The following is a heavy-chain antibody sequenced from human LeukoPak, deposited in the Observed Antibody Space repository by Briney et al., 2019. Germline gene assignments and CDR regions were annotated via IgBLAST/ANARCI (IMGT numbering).Heavy chain of an antibody. J-gene: IGHJ3*02. V-gene: IGHV3-21*01. CDR3: ARDAGYCSGGSCYHDASDI. D-gene: IGHD2-15*01. CDR1: GLPHSSHS. Sequence: KPGGPLRLLRGACGLPHSSHSMHGARHAPGKGVEYVSYISSGSTCIYYADSVKGRFTIARDNAENSLYLQMNSLRAEDTAVYYCARDAGYCSGGSCYHDASDIWGQGTMVTVSS. CDR2: ISSGSTCI.